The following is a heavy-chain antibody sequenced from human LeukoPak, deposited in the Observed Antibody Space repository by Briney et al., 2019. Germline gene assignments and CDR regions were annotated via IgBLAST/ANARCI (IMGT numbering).Heavy chain of an antibody. J-gene: IGHJ4*02. CDR3: ARIAARRGVDY. D-gene: IGHD6-6*01. V-gene: IGHV3-66*01. CDR1: GFTVSSNY. Sequence: GGSLRLSCAASGFTVSSNYMSWVRQAPGKGLEWVSVIYSGGSTYYADSVKGRFTISRDNSKNTLYLQMNSLRAEDTAVYYCARIAARRGVDYWGQGTLVTVSS. CDR2: IYSGGST.